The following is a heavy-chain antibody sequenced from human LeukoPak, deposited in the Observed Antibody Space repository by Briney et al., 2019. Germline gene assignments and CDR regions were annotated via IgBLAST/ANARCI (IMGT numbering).Heavy chain of an antibody. J-gene: IGHJ4*02. CDR3: AKGRVVVQPYYFDY. V-gene: IGHV3-23*01. CDR2: ISGSGGST. CDR1: GFTFSSYA. Sequence: PGGSLRLSCAASGFTFSSYATSWVRQAPGKGLEWVSAISGSGGSTYYADSVKGRFTISRDNYKNTLYLQMNSLRAEDTAVYYCAKGRVVVQPYYFDYWGQGTLVTVSS. D-gene: IGHD3-22*01.